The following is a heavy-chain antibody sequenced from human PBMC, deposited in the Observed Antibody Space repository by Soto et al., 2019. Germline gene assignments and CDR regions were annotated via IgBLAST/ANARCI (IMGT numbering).Heavy chain of an antibody. Sequence: QVQLQESGPGLVKPSETLSLTCTVSGAPITTTKWWAWVRLPPGKGLEWIGELSRGDERSSNPSPEGRFTTSLDKSNNHFSLKLTSVTAADTAIYYCATQTISYTWGVWGRGTSVTVSS. D-gene: IGHD3-16*01. CDR2: LSRGDER. V-gene: IGHV4-4*02. CDR1: GAPITTTKW. CDR3: ATQTISYTWGV. J-gene: IGHJ6*02.